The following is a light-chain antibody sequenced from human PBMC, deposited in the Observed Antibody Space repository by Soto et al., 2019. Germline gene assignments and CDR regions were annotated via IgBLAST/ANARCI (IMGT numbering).Light chain of an antibody. CDR3: QQYGSSPIT. Sequence: VVLTQSPASLSLSPGERTALSCGSRESVSSNQLAWYQQKPGLAPRLLMYDASSRASGIPERFSGSGSGTGFSLTISSLEPEDSAVYYCQQYGSSPITFGQGTRLEIK. CDR1: ESVSSNQ. J-gene: IGKJ5*01. CDR2: DAS. V-gene: IGKV3D-20*01.